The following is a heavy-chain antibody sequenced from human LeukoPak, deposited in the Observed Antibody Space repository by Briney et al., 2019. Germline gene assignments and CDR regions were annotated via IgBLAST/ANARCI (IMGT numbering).Heavy chain of an antibody. V-gene: IGHV3-21*01. Sequence: GGSLRLSCAAPGFTFSTYSMNWVRQAPGKGLEWVSSISSGSSYIYYADSLKGRFTISRDNAKNSLYLQMNSLRAEDTAVYYCARDRAPVASFDYWGQGTLVTVSS. J-gene: IGHJ4*02. CDR2: ISSGSSYI. D-gene: IGHD6-19*01. CDR3: ARDRAPVASFDY. CDR1: GFTFSTYS.